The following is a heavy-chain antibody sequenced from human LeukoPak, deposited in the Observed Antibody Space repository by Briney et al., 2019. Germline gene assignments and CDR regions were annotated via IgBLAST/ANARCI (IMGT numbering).Heavy chain of an antibody. D-gene: IGHD7-27*01. CDR2: MSPNSGDT. V-gene: IGHV1-8*01. Sequence: ASVKVSCKASGYTFTSYDFNWVRQATGQRPEWMGWMSPNSGDTGFAQKFQDRVTMTRNTSISTAYMELSSLRSDDTAVYYCAKGPPNWGYDYWGPGTLVTVSS. CDR3: AKGPPNWGYDY. J-gene: IGHJ4*02. CDR1: GYTFTSYD.